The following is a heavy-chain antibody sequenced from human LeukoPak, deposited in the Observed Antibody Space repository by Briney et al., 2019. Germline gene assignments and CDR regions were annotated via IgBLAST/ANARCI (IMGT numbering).Heavy chain of an antibody. CDR3: ARDRFAAALDSSGFDI. J-gene: IGHJ3*02. CDR2: IYTSGST. V-gene: IGHV4-4*07. Sequence: SETLSLTCTVFGGSVSSFHWSWIRQPAGEGLEWTGRIYTSGSTDYNPSLKSRVTISVDKSKNQFSLKLSSVTAADTAVYYCARDRFAAALDSSGFDIWGQGT. CDR1: GGSVSSFH. D-gene: IGHD6-13*01.